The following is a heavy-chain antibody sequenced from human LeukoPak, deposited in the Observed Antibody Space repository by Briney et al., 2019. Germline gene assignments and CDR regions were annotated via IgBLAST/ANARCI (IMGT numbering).Heavy chain of an antibody. CDR1: GGTFSGYA. Sequence: SVKVSCKASGGTFSGYAVIWVRQAPGQGLEWMGGTVPLKYARKFQGRVTFTTDESSSTAFMELSRLTSEDTAVYFCARAPYSVYSGDFYSYYMDVWGKGTTVIVSS. V-gene: IGHV1-69*05. CDR3: ARAPYSVYSGDFYSYYMDV. J-gene: IGHJ6*03. D-gene: IGHD5/OR15-5a*01. CDR2: TVPL.